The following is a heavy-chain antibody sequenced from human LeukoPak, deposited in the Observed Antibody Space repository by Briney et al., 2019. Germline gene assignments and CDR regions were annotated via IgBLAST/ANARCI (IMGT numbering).Heavy chain of an antibody. CDR1: GGSISSSSYY. CDR2: IYYSGST. J-gene: IGHJ6*03. D-gene: IGHD2-2*01. CDR3: ARAPRRVVVVFYHMDV. Sequence: KPSETLSLTCTVSGGSISSSSYYWGWIRQPPGKGLERIGSIYYSGSTYKNPSLKSRVTISADTSKNQFSLKLSSVTAADTAVYYCARAPRRVVVVFYHMDVWGKGTTVTVSS. V-gene: IGHV4-39*01.